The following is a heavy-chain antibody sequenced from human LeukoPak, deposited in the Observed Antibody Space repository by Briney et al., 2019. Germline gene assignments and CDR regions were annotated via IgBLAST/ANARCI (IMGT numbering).Heavy chain of an antibody. CDR2: IITSSTYI. CDR1: GFTFSSYT. CDR3: ARGEGYYASGSYYIDY. V-gene: IGHV3-21*01. J-gene: IGHJ4*02. Sequence: GGSLRLSCAASGFTFSSYTMNWVRQAPGKGLEWVSSIITSSTYIYYADSVRGRFTISRDNAKNSLYLRMSSLRVEDTAVYYCARGEGYYASGSYYIDYWGQGSVITVSS. D-gene: IGHD3-10*01.